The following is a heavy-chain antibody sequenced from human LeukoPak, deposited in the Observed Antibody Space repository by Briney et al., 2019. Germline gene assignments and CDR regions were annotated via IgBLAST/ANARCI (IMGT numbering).Heavy chain of an antibody. CDR1: GYTFTGYY. CDR3: ARDSVEMATIPKKPNYYCYYYMDV. CDR2: INPNSGGT. Sequence: GASVKVSCKASGYTFTGYYMHWVRQAPGQGLEWMGWINPNSGGTNYAQKFQGRVTMTRDTSISTAYMELSRLGSDDTAVYYCARDSVEMATIPKKPNYYCYYYMDVWGKGTTVTVSS. D-gene: IGHD5-24*01. J-gene: IGHJ6*03. V-gene: IGHV1-2*02.